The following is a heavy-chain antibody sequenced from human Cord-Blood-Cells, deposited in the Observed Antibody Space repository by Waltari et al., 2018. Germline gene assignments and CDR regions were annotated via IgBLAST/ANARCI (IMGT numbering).Heavy chain of an antibody. CDR1: GGSISSSSYY. CDR3: ARRRQLVGLFDY. CDR2: IYYSGST. Sequence: QLQLQESGPGLVKPSETLSLTCTVSGGSISSSSYYWGWIRQPPGKGLEWIGSIYYSGSTYYNPSLKGRVTISVDTSKNQFSLKLSSVTAADTAVYYCARRRQLVGLFDYWGQGTLVTVSS. D-gene: IGHD6-6*01. J-gene: IGHJ4*02. V-gene: IGHV4-39*01.